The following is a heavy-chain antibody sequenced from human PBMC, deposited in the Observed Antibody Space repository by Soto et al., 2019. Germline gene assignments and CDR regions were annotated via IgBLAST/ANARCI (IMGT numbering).Heavy chain of an antibody. Sequence: GGSLRLSCAASGFTFSSYWMHWVRQAPGKGLVWVSRINSDGISTSYADSVKGRFTISRENAKNTLYLQMNSLRAEDTDVYYCARGTRGGHLYWGLGTLVTVSS. CDR1: GFTFSSYW. V-gene: IGHV3-74*01. D-gene: IGHD2-15*01. CDR3: ARGTRGGHLY. CDR2: INSDGIST. J-gene: IGHJ4*02.